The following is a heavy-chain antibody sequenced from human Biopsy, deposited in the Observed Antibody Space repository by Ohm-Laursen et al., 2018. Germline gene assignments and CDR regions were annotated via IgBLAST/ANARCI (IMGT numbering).Heavy chain of an antibody. CDR1: GYTFTGYH. J-gene: IGHJ5*02. Sequence: SVKVSCKASGYTFTGYHVHWVRQAPGQGLEWMGWINAKTGDTNYAQKFQGRVTMTRDTSIGTAYVDLSSLRSDDTAVYYYTRGGYYYDSLAYYYWFDPWGQGTLVTVSS. V-gene: IGHV1-2*02. CDR2: INAKTGDT. CDR3: TRGGYYYDSLAYYYWFDP. D-gene: IGHD3-22*01.